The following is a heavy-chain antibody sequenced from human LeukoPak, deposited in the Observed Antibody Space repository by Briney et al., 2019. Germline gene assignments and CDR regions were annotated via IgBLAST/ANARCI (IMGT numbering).Heavy chain of an antibody. D-gene: IGHD3-22*01. J-gene: IGHJ4*02. CDR1: GGTFSSYA. Sequence: ASVKVSCKASGGTFSSYAISWVRQAPGQGLEWMGGIIPIFGTANYAQKFQGRVTITRDTSASTAYMELSSLRSEDTAVYYCAHYYDSYLSWGQGTLVTVSS. CDR3: AHYYDSYLS. CDR2: IIPIFGTA. V-gene: IGHV1-69*05.